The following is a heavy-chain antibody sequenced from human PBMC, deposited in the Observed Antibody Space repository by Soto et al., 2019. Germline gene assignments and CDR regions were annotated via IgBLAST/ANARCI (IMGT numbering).Heavy chain of an antibody. J-gene: IGHJ4*02. V-gene: IGHV3-53*02. CDR3: ARFNWNYGEVFDY. CDR2: IHSGGNT. D-gene: IGHD1-7*01. CDR1: GFTVSSNY. Sequence: EVQLVETGGGLIQPGGSLRLSCAASGFTVSSNYMSWVRQAPGKGLEWVSVIHSGGNTYYADSVKGRLTISRDNSKKTRYLQMNSLRAEDTAVYYCARFNWNYGEVFDYWGPGNLVTVSS.